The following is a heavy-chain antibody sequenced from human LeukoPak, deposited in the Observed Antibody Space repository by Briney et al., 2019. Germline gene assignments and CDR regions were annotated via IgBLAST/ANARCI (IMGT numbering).Heavy chain of an antibody. Sequence: GEPLQISCRSSGYTFTTYWIAWVRQLPGKGLEWMGIIDLGDSDTRYSPSFQGQVTISADRSIDTAYLQWSSLKASDPAMYYCARPVYSSGWFYYFDYWGQGALVTVSS. V-gene: IGHV5-51*01. CDR3: ARPVYSSGWFYYFDY. D-gene: IGHD6-19*01. J-gene: IGHJ4*02. CDR2: IDLGDSDT. CDR1: GYTFTTYW.